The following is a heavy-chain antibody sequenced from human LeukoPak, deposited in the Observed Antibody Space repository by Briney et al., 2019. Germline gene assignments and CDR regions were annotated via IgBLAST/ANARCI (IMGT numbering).Heavy chain of an antibody. V-gene: IGHV4-59*01. CDR1: GGSISNYY. D-gene: IGHD3-10*01. CDR2: IYYSGRT. J-gene: IGHJ6*02. CDR3: ARLLFGESTDGMDV. Sequence: SETLSLTCSVSGGSISNYYWSWIRQPPGKGLEWIGYIYYSGRTNYNPSLKSRVTISVDTSKSQFSLKLSSVTAADTAVYYCARLLFGESTDGMDVWGQGTTVTVSS.